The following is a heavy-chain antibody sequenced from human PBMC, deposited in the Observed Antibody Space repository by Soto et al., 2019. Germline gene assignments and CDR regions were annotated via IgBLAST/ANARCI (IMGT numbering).Heavy chain of an antibody. J-gene: IGHJ5*02. D-gene: IGHD3-10*01. Sequence: ASVKVSCKASGYAFTNYGISWVRQAPGQGLEWMGWINTYNGNTNHAQKLQGRVTMTTDTSTSTAYMELRSLRSDDTAVYYCARGVGSGTYYNQYNWFDPWGQGTLVTVSS. CDR1: GYAFTNYG. V-gene: IGHV1-18*01. CDR2: INTYNGNT. CDR3: ARGVGSGTYYNQYNWFDP.